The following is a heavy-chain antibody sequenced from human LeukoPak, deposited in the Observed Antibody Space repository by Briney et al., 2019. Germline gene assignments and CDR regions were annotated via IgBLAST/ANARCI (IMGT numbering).Heavy chain of an antibody. D-gene: IGHD3-10*01. CDR3: ARETMVRFDP. J-gene: IGHJ5*02. V-gene: IGHV4-59*01. CDR1: GASISSYY. CDR2: IYYSGST. Sequence: SETLSPTCSVSGASISSYYWSWIRQPPGKGLEWIGYIYYSGSTNYNPSLKSRVTISVDTSKNQFSLKLSSVTAADTAVYYCARETMVRFDPWGQGTLVTVSS.